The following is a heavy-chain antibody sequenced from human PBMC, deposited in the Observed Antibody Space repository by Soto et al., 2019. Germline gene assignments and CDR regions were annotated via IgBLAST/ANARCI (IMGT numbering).Heavy chain of an antibody. D-gene: IGHD3-16*02. CDR1: GFSLSTSGVG. CDR2: IYWDDDK. V-gene: IGHV2-5*02. CDR3: AHTPYDYIWGSYRRYYFDY. J-gene: IGHJ4*02. Sequence: CGPTLVNPTQTLTLTCTFSGFSLSTSGVGVGWIRQPPGKALEWLALIYWDDDKRYSPSLKSRLTITKDTSKNQVVLTMTNMDPVDTATYYCAHTPYDYIWGSYRRYYFDYWGQGTLVTVSS.